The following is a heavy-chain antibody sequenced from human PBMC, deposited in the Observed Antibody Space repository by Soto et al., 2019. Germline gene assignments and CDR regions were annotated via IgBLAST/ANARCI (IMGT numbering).Heavy chain of an antibody. CDR3: AKDGTVAGKFDY. Sequence: GGSLRLSCVASGFSFSTYAMSWVRQAPGMGLEWVSSISGSGSGTYYADSVKGRFTISRDNSKNTLYLQMNSLRADDTAVYYCAKDGTVAGKFDYWGQGTLVTVSS. CDR1: GFSFSTYA. D-gene: IGHD6-19*01. CDR2: ISGSGSGT. V-gene: IGHV3-23*01. J-gene: IGHJ4*02.